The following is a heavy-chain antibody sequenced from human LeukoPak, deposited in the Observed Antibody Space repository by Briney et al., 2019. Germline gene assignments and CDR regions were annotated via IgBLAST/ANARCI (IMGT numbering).Heavy chain of an antibody. Sequence: GGSLRLSCAASGFTFSSYGMHWVRQAPGKGLEWVAVISYDGSNKYYADSVKGRFTISRDNSKNTLYLQMNSLRAEDTAVYYCAKDDNYPTGDRGQGTLVTVSS. CDR2: ISYDGSNK. D-gene: IGHD7-27*01. J-gene: IGHJ4*02. CDR3: AKDDNYPTGD. CDR1: GFTFSSYG. V-gene: IGHV3-30*18.